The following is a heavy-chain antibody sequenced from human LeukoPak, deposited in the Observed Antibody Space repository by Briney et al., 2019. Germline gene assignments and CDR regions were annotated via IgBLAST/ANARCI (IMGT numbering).Heavy chain of an antibody. CDR2: IYYSGST. CDR1: GFTFSDYY. Sequence: GSLRLSCAASGFTFSDYYWSWIRQPPGKGLEWIGYIYYSGSTNYNPSLKSRVTISVDTSKDQFSLKLSSVTAADTAVYYCARDRRDLGVDYRGQGTLVTVSS. D-gene: IGHD3-16*01. CDR3: ARDRRDLGVDY. J-gene: IGHJ4*02. V-gene: IGHV4-59*01.